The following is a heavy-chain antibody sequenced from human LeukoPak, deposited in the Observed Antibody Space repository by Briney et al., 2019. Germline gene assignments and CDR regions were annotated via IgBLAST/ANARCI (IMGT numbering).Heavy chain of an antibody. J-gene: IGHJ4*02. D-gene: IGHD6-19*01. Sequence: SETLSLTCTVSGGSISSYYWSWIRQPPGKGLEWIGYIYYSGSTNYNPSLKSRVTISVDTSKNQFSLKLSSVTAADTAVYYCARDLYSSGEWYFDYWGQGTLVTVSS. CDR3: ARDLYSSGEWYFDY. CDR2: IYYSGST. V-gene: IGHV4-59*01. CDR1: GGSISSYY.